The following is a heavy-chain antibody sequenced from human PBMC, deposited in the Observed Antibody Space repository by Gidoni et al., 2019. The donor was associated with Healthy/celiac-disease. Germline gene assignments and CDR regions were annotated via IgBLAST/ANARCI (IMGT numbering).Heavy chain of an antibody. CDR1: GYTFPSYG. D-gene: IGHD3-22*01. V-gene: IGHV1-18*01. CDR2: ISAYNGNT. Sequence: QVQLVQSGAEVKKPGASVQVSCKASGYTFPSYGISWVRQAPGQGLEWMGWISAYNGNTNYAQKLQGRVTMTTDTSTSTAYMELRSLRSDDTAVYYCARAYDSSGYYTGYDFDYWGQGTLVTVSS. J-gene: IGHJ4*02. CDR3: ARAYDSSGYYTGYDFDY.